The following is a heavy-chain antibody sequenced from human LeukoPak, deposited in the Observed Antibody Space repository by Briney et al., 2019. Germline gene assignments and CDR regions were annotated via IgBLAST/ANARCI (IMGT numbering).Heavy chain of an antibody. J-gene: IGHJ4*02. CDR2: ISFDRSNK. V-gene: IGHV3-30*18. Sequence: GGSLRLSCAASGFTFSTYGMHWVRQAPGKGLEWVAVISFDRSNKFYADSVKGRFTISRDNSKNTLYLQMNSLRPEDTALYYSAKGGGTGYSSSWYSNWGQGTLVTVSS. D-gene: IGHD6-13*01. CDR1: GFTFSTYG. CDR3: AKGGGTGYSSSWYSN.